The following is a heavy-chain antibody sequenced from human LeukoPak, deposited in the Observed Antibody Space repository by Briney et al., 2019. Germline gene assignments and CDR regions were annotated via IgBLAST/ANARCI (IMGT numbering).Heavy chain of an antibody. J-gene: IGHJ4*02. V-gene: IGHV1-46*02. CDR2: INPSGGST. CDR3: ARETRRVEMATITLDY. D-gene: IGHD5-24*01. Sequence: ASVKVSCKASGYTFNSYYMRWVRQAPGQGLEWMGMINPSGGSTSYAQKFQGRVTMTRDTSTSTVYMELSSLRSEDTAVYYCARETRRVEMATITLDYWGQGTLVTVSS. CDR1: GYTFNSYY.